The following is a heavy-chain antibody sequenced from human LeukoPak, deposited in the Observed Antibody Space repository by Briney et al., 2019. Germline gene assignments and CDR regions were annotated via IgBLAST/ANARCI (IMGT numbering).Heavy chain of an antibody. V-gene: IGHV4-34*01. CDR2: INPSGST. J-gene: IGHJ4*02. D-gene: IGHD2-21*02. CDR1: GGSFSGYY. CDR3: VRGSRVYCGGDCYYY. Sequence: KPSETLSLTCTVFGGSFSGYYWSWIRQPPDKGPEWIGEINPSGSTNYNPSLKTRVTISTDTSKNHFSLNLNSVTAADTGVYYCVRGSRVYCGGDCYYYWGQGTLVTVSS.